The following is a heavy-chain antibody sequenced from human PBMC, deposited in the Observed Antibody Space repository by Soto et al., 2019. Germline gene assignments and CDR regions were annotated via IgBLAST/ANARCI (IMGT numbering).Heavy chain of an antibody. D-gene: IGHD1-1*01. Sequence: EVQLLESGGGLVQPGGSLRLSCAASGFPFSNYAMSWVRQAPGKGLEWVSSISGSGGSTYYADSVKGRFTISRDNSKNTLYLHMNSLTVDDTAVHYCAKSTRRVEGRMVYYYYYMDVWGKGTTVTVSS. CDR2: ISGSGGST. CDR1: GFPFSNYA. V-gene: IGHV3-23*01. CDR3: AKSTRRVEGRMVYYYYYMDV. J-gene: IGHJ6*03.